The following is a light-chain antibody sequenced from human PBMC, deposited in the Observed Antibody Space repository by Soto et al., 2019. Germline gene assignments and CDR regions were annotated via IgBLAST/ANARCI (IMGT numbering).Light chain of an antibody. CDR3: SSYTSRTTYV. CDR1: SSNIGADYD. Sequence: QSVLTQPPSVSGAPGQRVTISCTGSSSNIGADYDVHWYQQRPGTAPKLLIFGNNNRPSGVSFRFSGSKSGNTASLTISGLQAEDEADYYCSSYTSRTTYVFGTGTKVTVL. J-gene: IGLJ1*01. V-gene: IGLV1-40*01. CDR2: GNN.